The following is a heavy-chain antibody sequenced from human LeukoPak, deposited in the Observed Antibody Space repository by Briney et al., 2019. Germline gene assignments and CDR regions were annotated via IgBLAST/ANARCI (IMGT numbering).Heavy chain of an antibody. CDR3: ASRSGSYSYSWFDP. D-gene: IGHD1-26*01. CDR1: GGSISSGSYY. V-gene: IGHV4-61*02. Sequence: PSQTLSLTCTVSGGSISSGSYYWSWIRQPAGKGLEWIGRIYTSGSTNYNPSLKSRVTISVDTSKNQFSLKLSSVTAADTAVYYCASRSGSYSYSWFDPWGQGTLVTVSS. J-gene: IGHJ5*02. CDR2: IYTSGST.